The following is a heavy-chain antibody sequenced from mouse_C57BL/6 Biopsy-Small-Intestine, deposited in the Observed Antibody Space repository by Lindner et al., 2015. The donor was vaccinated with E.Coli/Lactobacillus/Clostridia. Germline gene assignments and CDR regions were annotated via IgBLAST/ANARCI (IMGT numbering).Heavy chain of an antibody. CDR1: GYTFTGYW. Sequence: VQLQESGAGLMKPGASVELSCKATGYTFTGYWIEWVKQRPGHGLEWIGEILPGSGSTKSNEKFKGKATFTADTSSNTAYMQLSSLTTEDSAIYYCARRFGVPYVMDYWGQGTSVTVSS. J-gene: IGHJ4*01. CDR3: ARRFGVPYVMDY. CDR2: ILPGSGST. D-gene: IGHD3-1*01. V-gene: IGHV1-9*01.